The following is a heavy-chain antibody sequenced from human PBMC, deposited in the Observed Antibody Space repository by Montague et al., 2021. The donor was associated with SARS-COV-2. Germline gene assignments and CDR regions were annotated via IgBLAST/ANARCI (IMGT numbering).Heavy chain of an antibody. CDR3: GRHKTRDYRSSWWLGNYYFDS. V-gene: IGHV6-1*01. J-gene: IGHJ4*02. CDR2: TYYRSKWYN. D-gene: IGHD6-19*01. CDR1: GDSVSSNSAA. Sequence: CAISGDSVSSNSAAWNWIRQSPSRGLEWLGRTYYRSKWYNDYAVSVKSRITINPDTSGNQFSLRLTSVTAADTAVYYCGRHKTRDYRSSWWLGNYYFDSWGQGILVAVSS.